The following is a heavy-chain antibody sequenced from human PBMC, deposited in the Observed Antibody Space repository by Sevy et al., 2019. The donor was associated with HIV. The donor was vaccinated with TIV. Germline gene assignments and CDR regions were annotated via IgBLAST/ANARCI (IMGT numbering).Heavy chain of an antibody. D-gene: IGHD3-3*01. CDR3: ARNLAIFGVQNGLDV. J-gene: IGHJ6*02. CDR2: INHDNGDT. Sequence: VSVKVSCKSTGYMFTDFYINWVRLAPGQGLEWVGWINHDNGDTDYGQKFQGRVTMTRDTSLSSAYMELSSLRSDDTAIYYCARNLAIFGVQNGLDVWGQGTSVTVSS. CDR1: GYMFTDFY. V-gene: IGHV1-2*02.